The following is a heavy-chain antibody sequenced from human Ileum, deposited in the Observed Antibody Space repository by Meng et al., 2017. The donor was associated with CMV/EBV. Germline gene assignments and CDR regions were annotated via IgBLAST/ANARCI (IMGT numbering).Heavy chain of an antibody. D-gene: IGHD4/OR15-4a*01. J-gene: IGHJ4*02. Sequence: FSLTTSGVGVGWIRQPPGTTLEWLAVIYWDDDGRYSPALKSRLTITKDTSKNQVVLTMTNMDPMDTATYYCARAIRVQLWSYQFDYWGQGTLVTVSS. CDR2: IYWDDDG. CDR1: FSLTTSGVG. CDR3: ARAIRVQLWSYQFDY. V-gene: IGHV2-5*02.